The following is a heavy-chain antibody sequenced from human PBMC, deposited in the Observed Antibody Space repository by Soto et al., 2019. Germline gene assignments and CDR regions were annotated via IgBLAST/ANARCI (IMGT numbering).Heavy chain of an antibody. J-gene: IGHJ6*02. Sequence: QVQLVESGGGVVQPGRSLRLSCTASGFAFNNFAMHWVRQAPGKGLEWMAVISYDGSYKNYADSVKGRFTISRDNSNTVYLQMNSLRAEDTAVYYCARPTSGSPPRNYYYGMEVRGHGTTVTVSS. V-gene: IGHV3-30*04. CDR3: ARPTSGSPPRNYYYGMEV. D-gene: IGHD1-26*01. CDR2: ISYDGSYK. CDR1: GFAFNNFA.